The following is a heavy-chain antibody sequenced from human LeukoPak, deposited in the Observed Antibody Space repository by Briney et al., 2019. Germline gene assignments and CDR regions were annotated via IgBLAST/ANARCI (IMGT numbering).Heavy chain of an antibody. CDR2: ISSSSSYI. CDR3: TTDSRGIITGLLFGY. J-gene: IGHJ4*02. D-gene: IGHD3-22*01. CDR1: GFTFSSYS. Sequence: PGGSLRLSCAASGFTFSSYSMNWVRQAPGKGLEWVSSISSSSSYIYYADSVKGRFTISRDNAKNSLYLQMNSLETEDTALYYCTTDSRGIITGLLFGYWGQGALVTVSS. V-gene: IGHV3-21*03.